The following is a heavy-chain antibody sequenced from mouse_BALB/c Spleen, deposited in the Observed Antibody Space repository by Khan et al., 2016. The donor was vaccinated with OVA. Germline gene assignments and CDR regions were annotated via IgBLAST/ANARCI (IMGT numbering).Heavy chain of an antibody. CDR1: GYSITSDYA. CDR3: ARRGDGYYGAMDY. D-gene: IGHD2-3*01. V-gene: IGHV3-2*02. J-gene: IGHJ4*01. CDR2: ISYSGST. Sequence: VQLKESGPGLVKPSQSLSLTCTVTGYSITSDYAWNWIRQFPGNELEWMGYISYSGSTSYNPSPKTRISITRDTSKNQFFLQLNSVTTEDTATYYCARRGDGYYGAMDYWGQGTSVTVSS.